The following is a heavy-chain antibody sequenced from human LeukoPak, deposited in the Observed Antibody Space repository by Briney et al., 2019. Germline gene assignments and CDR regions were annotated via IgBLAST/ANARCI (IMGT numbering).Heavy chain of an antibody. Sequence: SETLSLTCTVSGGSISSYYWSWIRQPPGKGLEWIGYIYYSGSTNYNPSLKSRVTISVDTSKNQFSLKLSSVTAADTAVYYCASYRTSIAAYYFDYWGQGTLVTVSS. D-gene: IGHD6-13*01. CDR2: IYYSGST. CDR1: GGSISSYY. CDR3: ASYRTSIAAYYFDY. V-gene: IGHV4-59*01. J-gene: IGHJ4*02.